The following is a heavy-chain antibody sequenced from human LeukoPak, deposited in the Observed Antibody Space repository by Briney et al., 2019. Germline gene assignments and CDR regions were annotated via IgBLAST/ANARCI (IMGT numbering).Heavy chain of an antibody. CDR2: INPNSGGT. CDR1: GYTFTGYY. J-gene: IGHJ3*02. V-gene: IGHV1-2*02. CDR3: ASVDRGAFDI. Sequence: ASVKVSCKASGYTFTGYYMHWVRQAPGQGLEWMGWINPNSGGTNYAQKFQGRVTITADESTSTAYMELSSLRSEDTAVYYCASVDRGAFDIWGQGTMVTVSS.